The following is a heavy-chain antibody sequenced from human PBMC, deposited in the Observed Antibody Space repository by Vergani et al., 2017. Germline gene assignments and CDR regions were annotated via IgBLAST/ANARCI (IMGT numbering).Heavy chain of an antibody. CDR1: GYSISSGYY. J-gene: IGHJ5*02. D-gene: IGHD3-16*01. Sequence: QVQLQESGPGLVKPSETLSLTCTVSGYSISSGYYWGWLRQPPGKGLEWIGSSYHSGSTYYNPSLKSRVTISVDKSKNQFSLKLSSVTAADTAVYYCASDSCGYVWGGYEAWFDPWGQGTLVTVSS. CDR3: ASDSCGYVWGGYEAWFDP. V-gene: IGHV4-38-2*02. CDR2: SYHSGST.